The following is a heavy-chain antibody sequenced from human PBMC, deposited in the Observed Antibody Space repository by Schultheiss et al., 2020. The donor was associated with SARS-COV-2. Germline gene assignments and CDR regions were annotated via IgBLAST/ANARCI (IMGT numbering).Heavy chain of an antibody. V-gene: IGHV3-66*01. CDR3: ARSGDRFSEQQLVLRY. J-gene: IGHJ4*02. CDR2: IYSGGST. D-gene: IGHD6-13*01. Sequence: GGSLRLSCAASGFTVSSNYMSWVRQAPGKGLEWVSVIYSGGSTYYADSVKGRFTISRDNSKNTLYLQMNSLRAEDTAVYYCARSGDRFSEQQLVLRYWGQGTLVTVSS. CDR1: GFTVSSNY.